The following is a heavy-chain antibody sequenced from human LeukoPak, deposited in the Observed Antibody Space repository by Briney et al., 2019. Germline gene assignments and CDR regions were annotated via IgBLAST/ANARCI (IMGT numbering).Heavy chain of an antibody. CDR2: FDPEDGET. CDR3: ARGWRRFMSDGYNEYFQH. D-gene: IGHD5-24*01. CDR1: GYTLTELS. J-gene: IGHJ1*01. Sequence: ASVKVSCKVSGYTLTELSMHWVRQAPGKGLEWMGGFDPEDGETIYAQKFQGRVTMTEDTSTDTAYMELSSLRSEDTAVYYCARGWRRFMSDGYNEYFQHWGQGTLVTVSS. V-gene: IGHV1-24*01.